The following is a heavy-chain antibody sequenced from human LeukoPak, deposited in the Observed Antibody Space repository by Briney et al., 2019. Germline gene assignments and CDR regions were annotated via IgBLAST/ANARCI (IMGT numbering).Heavy chain of an antibody. CDR3: ARDGGIAAATYP. CDR1: GGTFSSYA. D-gene: IGHD6-13*01. J-gene: IGHJ5*02. CDR2: IIPIFGTA. Sequence: SVKVSCKASGGTFSSYAISWVRQAPGQGLEWMGGIIPIFGTANYAQKFQGRVTITADESTSTAYMELSSLRSEDTAVYYCARDGGIAAATYPWGQGTLVTVSS. V-gene: IGHV1-69*13.